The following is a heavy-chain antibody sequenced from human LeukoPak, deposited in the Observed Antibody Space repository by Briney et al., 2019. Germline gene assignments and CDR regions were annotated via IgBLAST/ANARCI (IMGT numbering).Heavy chain of an antibody. J-gene: IGHJ4*02. D-gene: IGHD4-17*01. Sequence: ASVKLCCTPTGYTFTSYDINRVGQPAGQGNEWMGWMNPNSGNTGYAQKVQGRVSMPRHTSISTAYMELSSLTSEDTAVYYCARTDGDFDYWGEGTLVTVSS. CDR2: MNPNSGNT. V-gene: IGHV1-8*01. CDR3: ARTDGDFDY. CDR1: GYTFTSYD.